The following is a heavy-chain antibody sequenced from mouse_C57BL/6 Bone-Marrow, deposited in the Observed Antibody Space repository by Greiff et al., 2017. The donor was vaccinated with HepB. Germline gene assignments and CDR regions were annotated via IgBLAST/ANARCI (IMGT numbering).Heavy chain of an antibody. J-gene: IGHJ2*01. CDR3: ARDAYGYHYFDY. D-gene: IGHD2-2*01. V-gene: IGHV7-1*01. CDR2: SRNKANDYKT. Sequence: EVNVVESGGGLVQSGRSLRLSCATSGFTFSDFYMEWVRQAPGKGLEWIAASRNKANDYKTEYSAYVKGRFIVSRDTSQSILYLQMKALRAEDTAIYYCARDAYGYHYFDYWGQGTTLTVSS. CDR1: GFTFSDFY.